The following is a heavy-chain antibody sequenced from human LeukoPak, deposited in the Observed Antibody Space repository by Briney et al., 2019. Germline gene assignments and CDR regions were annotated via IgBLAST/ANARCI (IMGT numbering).Heavy chain of an antibody. V-gene: IGHV3-49*04. D-gene: IGHD3-10*01. CDR3: TRDKARYYYGSGSYPPSQAPGVLDY. J-gene: IGHJ4*02. CDR1: GFTFSSYE. Sequence: PGGSLRLSCAASGFTFSSYEMNWVRQAPGKGLEWVGFIRSKAYGGTTEYAASVKGRFTISRDDSKSIAYLQMNSLKTEDTAVYYCTRDKARYYYGSGSYPPSQAPGVLDYWGQGTLVTVSS. CDR2: IRSKAYGGTT.